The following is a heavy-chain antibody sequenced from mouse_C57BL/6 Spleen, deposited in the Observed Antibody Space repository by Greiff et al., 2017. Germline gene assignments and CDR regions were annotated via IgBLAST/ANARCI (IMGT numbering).Heavy chain of an antibody. D-gene: IGHD2-2*01. Sequence: VQLQQPGTELVKPGASVKLSCKASGYTFTSYWMHWVKQRPGQGLEWIGNINPSNGGTNYNEKFKSKATLTVDKSSSTAYMQLSSLTSEDSAVYYCAREGGYGGAWFAYWGQGTLVTVSA. CDR2: INPSNGGT. J-gene: IGHJ3*01. CDR1: GYTFTSYW. V-gene: IGHV1-53*01. CDR3: AREGGYGGAWFAY.